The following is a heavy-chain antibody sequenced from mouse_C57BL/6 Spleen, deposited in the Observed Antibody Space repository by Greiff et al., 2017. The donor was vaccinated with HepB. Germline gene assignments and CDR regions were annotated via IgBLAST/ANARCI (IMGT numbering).Heavy chain of an antibody. V-gene: IGHV1-52*01. J-gene: IGHJ3*01. CDR1: GYTFTSYW. D-gene: IGHD2-1*01. CDR2: IDPSDSET. CDR3: ASGPSYGNYAAY. Sequence: VQLQQPGAELVRPGSSVKLSCKASGYTFTSYWMHWVKQRPIQGLEWIGNIDPSDSETHYNQKFKDKATLTVDKSSSTAYMQLSSLTSEDSAVYYCASGPSYGNYAAYWGQGTLVTVSA.